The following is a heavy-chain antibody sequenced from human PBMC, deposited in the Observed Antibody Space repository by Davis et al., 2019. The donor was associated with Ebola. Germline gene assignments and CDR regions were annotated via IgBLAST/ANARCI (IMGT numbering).Heavy chain of an antibody. V-gene: IGHV3-48*02. CDR1: GFTFSSYS. D-gene: IGHD4-17*01. J-gene: IGHJ6*02. CDR3: ARDAHGDSVFYYSGMDV. Sequence: GESLKISCAASGFTFSSYSMNWVRQAPGKGLEWVSFISSSGSIIKYADSVKGQFTISRDNAKNSLYLQMNSLRDEDTAVYFCARDAHGDSVFYYSGMDVWGQGTTVTVSS. CDR2: ISSSGSII.